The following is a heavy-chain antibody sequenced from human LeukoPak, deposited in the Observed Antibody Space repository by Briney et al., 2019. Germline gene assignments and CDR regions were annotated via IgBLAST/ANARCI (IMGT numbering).Heavy chain of an antibody. J-gene: IGHJ4*02. V-gene: IGHV3-9*01. CDR2: ISWNSGSI. CDR1: GFTFDDYA. Sequence: GGSLRLSCAASGFTFDDYAMHWVRQAPGKGLEWVSGISWNSGSIGCADSVKGRFTISRDNAKNSLYLQMNSLRAKDTALYYCAKDYDSSGYYYFDYWGQGTLVTVSS. CDR3: AKDYDSSGYYYFDY. D-gene: IGHD3-22*01.